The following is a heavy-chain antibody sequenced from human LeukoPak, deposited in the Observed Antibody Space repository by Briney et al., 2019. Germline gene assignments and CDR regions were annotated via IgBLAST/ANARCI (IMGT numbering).Heavy chain of an antibody. CDR2: VYYRGST. CDR3: AGGYCSSTSCYSLYYFDY. V-gene: IGHV4-39*01. CDR1: SGSINSSSYY. Sequence: PSETLSLTCSVSSGSINSSSYYWGWIRQPPGKGLEWIGSVYYRGSTYYNPSLRSRVTISINTSNNQFSLKLSSVTAADTAVYYCAGGYCSSTSCYSLYYFDYWGQGTLVTVSS. D-gene: IGHD2-2*01. J-gene: IGHJ4*02.